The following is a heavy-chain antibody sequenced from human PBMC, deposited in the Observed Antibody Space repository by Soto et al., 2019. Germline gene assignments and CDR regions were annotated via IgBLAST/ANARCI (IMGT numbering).Heavy chain of an antibody. Sequence: EVQLVESGGGLVQPGGSLRLSCAPSGFAFNTYSMTWVRQAPGKGLEWVSHISSSSSTIYYADFVKGRFTVSRDNAKNSLYLQMNSLRDEDTAVYYCARGPNRGDHWGQGTLVTVSS. CDR2: ISSSSSTI. CDR1: GFAFNTYS. CDR3: ARGPNRGDH. V-gene: IGHV3-48*02. D-gene: IGHD1-26*01. J-gene: IGHJ4*02.